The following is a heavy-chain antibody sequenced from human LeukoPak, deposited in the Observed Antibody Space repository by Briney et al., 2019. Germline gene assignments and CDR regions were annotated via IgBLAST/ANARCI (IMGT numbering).Heavy chain of an antibody. CDR2: IYTSGST. CDR3: ARVLGYYYYMDV. CDR1: GGSISTGSYY. J-gene: IGHJ6*03. Sequence: PSGTLSLTCTVSGGSISTGSYYWSWIRQPAGKGLEWIGHIYTSGSTYYNPSLKSRVTISVDTSKNQFSLKLSSVTAADTAVYYCARVLGYYYYMDVWGKGTTVTVSS. V-gene: IGHV4-61*09.